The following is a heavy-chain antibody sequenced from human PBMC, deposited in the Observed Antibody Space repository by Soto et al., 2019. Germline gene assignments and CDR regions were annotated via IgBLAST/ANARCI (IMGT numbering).Heavy chain of an antibody. CDR1: GFTFSDYY. V-gene: IGHV3-11*01. Sequence: QVQLVESGGGLVKPGGSLRLSCAASGFTFSDYYMSWILQAPGKGLECVSYIISHGSTIDYADAVKGLFTSSRDNAKNSLYLQMNSLRAEDTAVYYCARLKGDYGEADWFDPWGKRTLVTVSA. J-gene: IGHJ5*02. CDR3: ARLKGDYGEADWFDP. CDR2: IISHGSTI. D-gene: IGHD4-17*01.